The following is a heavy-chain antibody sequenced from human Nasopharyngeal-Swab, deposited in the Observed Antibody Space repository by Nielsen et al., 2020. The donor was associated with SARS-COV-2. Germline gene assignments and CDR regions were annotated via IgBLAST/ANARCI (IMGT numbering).Heavy chain of an antibody. D-gene: IGHD1-26*01. CDR3: ARVNPVSGSYYDAFDI. CDR2: IRSKADNYAT. V-gene: IGHV3-73*01. J-gene: IGHJ3*02. CDR1: GFTFSNYW. Sequence: GESLKISCAASGFTFSNYWMSWVRQASGKGLEWVGRIRSKADNYATAYAASVKGRFIISRDDSKNTAYLQMNSLKTEDTAVYYCARVNPVSGSYYDAFDIWGQGTMVTVSS.